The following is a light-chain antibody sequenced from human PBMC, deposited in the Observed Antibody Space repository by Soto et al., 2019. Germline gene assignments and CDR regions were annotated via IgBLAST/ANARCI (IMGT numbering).Light chain of an antibody. CDR1: SSDVGGYNF. J-gene: IGLJ2*01. CDR2: EVN. V-gene: IGLV2-8*01. CDR3: SSYAGSNTVV. Sequence: QSALTQPPSASGSPGQSVTISCTGTSSDVGGYNFVSWYQQHPGKAPKLIISEVNKRPSGVPDRFSGSKSGNTASLTVSGLQAEDEADYYCSSYAGSNTVVFGGGTKLTVL.